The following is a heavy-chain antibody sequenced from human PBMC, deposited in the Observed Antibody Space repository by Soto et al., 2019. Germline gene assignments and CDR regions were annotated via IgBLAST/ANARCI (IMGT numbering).Heavy chain of an antibody. Sequence: GGSLRLSCAASGFTFSSYAMHWVRQAPGKGLEWVAVISYDGSNKYYADSVKGRFTISRDNSKNTLYLQMNSLRAEDTAVYYCARDFLAAADYYFDYWGQGTLVTVSS. CDR1: GFTFSSYA. D-gene: IGHD6-13*01. V-gene: IGHV3-30-3*01. J-gene: IGHJ4*02. CDR3: ARDFLAAADYYFDY. CDR2: ISYDGSNK.